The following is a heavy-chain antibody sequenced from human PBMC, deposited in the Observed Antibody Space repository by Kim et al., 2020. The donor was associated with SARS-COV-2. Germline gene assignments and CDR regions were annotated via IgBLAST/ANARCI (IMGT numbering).Heavy chain of an antibody. CDR1: GYIFTGYW. J-gene: IGHJ6*02. V-gene: IGHV1-2*05. CDR3: ARQGSTTSWGHGMDV. Sequence: ASVKVSCKASGYIFTGYWMHWVRQAPGQGLEWMGRINPNSGGTNYAQKFQGRVTMTRDTSISTVYMELSRLTSDDTVLYYCARQGSTTSWGHGMDVWGQGTTVTVSS. D-gene: IGHD2-2*01. CDR2: INPNSGGT.